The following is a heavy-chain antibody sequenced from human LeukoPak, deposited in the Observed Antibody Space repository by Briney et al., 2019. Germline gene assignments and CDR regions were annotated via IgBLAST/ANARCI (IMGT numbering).Heavy chain of an antibody. CDR3: ARCMADYGDSRWFDP. CDR2: IKQDGSEK. J-gene: IGHJ5*02. V-gene: IGHV3-7*01. Sequence: GGSLRLSCAASGFTFSSYWMSWVRQAPGKGLEWVANIKQDGSEKYYVDSVKGRFTISRDNAKNSLYLQMNSLRAEDTAVYYCARCMADYGDSRWFDPWGQGTLVTVSS. CDR1: GFTFSSYW. D-gene: IGHD4-17*01.